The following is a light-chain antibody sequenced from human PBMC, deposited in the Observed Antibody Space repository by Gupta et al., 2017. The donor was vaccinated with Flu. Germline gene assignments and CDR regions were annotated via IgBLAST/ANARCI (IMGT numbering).Light chain of an antibody. J-gene: IGKJ2*01. Sequence: DIEMTQSPSSLSASVGDRVAITCRASQTITSHLIWYQQKPGNAPKLLIYTASTSQNDVPSRFNGSASGTDFTLTISSLASADVGTYCCQQSDGTPYTFGEGTTLPIK. CDR2: TAS. CDR3: QQSDGTPYT. CDR1: QTITSH. V-gene: IGKV1-39*01.